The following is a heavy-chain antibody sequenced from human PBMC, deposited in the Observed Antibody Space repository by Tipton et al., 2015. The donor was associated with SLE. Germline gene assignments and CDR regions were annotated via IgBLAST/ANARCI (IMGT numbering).Heavy chain of an antibody. Sequence: TLSLTCAVYGGSFSGYYWSWIRQPPGKGLEWIGEISHSGSTNYNPSLKNRVTISVDTSKNQFSLKLRSVTAADTAVYYCARRRRAVSPDGFDIWGQGTMVTASS. CDR3: ARRRRAVSPDGFDI. CDR2: ISHSGST. V-gene: IGHV4-34*01. D-gene: IGHD2-8*01. CDR1: GGSFSGYY. J-gene: IGHJ3*02.